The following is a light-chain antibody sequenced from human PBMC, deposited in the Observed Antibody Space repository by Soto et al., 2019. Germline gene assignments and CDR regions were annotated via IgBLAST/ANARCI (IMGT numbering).Light chain of an antibody. CDR3: MQALQTWT. V-gene: IGKV2-28*01. CDR2: LGS. CDR1: QSXLDSDDGNTY. J-gene: IGKJ1*01. Sequence: DIVMTQTPLSLPVTPGXPXXXXXXXXQSXLDSDDGNTYLDWYLQKPGQSPQLLIYLGSNRASGVPDRFSGSGSGTDFTLKISRVEAEDVGVYYCMQALQTWTFGQGTKVDIK.